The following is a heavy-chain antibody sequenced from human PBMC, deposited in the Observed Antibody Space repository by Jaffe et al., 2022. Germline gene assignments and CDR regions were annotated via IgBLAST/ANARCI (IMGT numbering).Heavy chain of an antibody. Sequence: QVQLVQSGAEVKKPGASVKVSCKASGYTFTNYSMHWVRQTPGQRLEWMGWINTGNGNTKYSQKFQGRVTITRDTSASTAYMELTSLRSEDTAVYYCAKPCGNSYGSGSFDYWGQGTLVTVSS. D-gene: IGHD3-10*01. CDR3: AKPCGNSYGSGSFDY. CDR1: GYTFTNYS. V-gene: IGHV1-3*04. J-gene: IGHJ4*02. CDR2: INTGNGNT.